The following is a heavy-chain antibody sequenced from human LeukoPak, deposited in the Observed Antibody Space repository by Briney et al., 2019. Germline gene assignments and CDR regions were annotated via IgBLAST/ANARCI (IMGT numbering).Heavy chain of an antibody. CDR1: GFTFSSYA. Sequence: GGSLTLFCAASGFTFSSYAMYWVRQAPGKGMEWVSGIFGSGGSTHYADSVKGRFTISRDNSKNTVYLQMNSLRAKDTAVYYCAKTTTGYSSGRFPGWPVDYWGQGTLVTVSS. V-gene: IGHV3-23*01. CDR3: AKTTTGYSSGRFPGWPVDY. D-gene: IGHD6-19*01. J-gene: IGHJ4*02. CDR2: IFGSGGST.